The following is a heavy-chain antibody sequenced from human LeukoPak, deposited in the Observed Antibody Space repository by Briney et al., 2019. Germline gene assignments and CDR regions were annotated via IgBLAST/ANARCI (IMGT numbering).Heavy chain of an antibody. D-gene: IGHD3-10*01. CDR3: ARVWFGESDY. CDR2: IKQDGSEK. V-gene: IGHV3-7*01. J-gene: IGHJ4*02. Sequence: GGSLRLSCAASGFTLSSYWMSWVRQAPGKGLEWVANIKQDGSEKYYVDSVKGRFTISRDNAKNSLYLQMNSLRAEDTAVYYCARVWFGESDYWGQGTLVTVSS. CDR1: GFTLSSYW.